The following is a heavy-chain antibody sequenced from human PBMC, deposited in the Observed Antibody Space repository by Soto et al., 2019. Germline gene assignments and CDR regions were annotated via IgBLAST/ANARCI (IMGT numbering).Heavy chain of an antibody. CDR2: ITPIFGTA. J-gene: IGHJ4*02. D-gene: IGHD2-15*01. CDR3: ASSGKFCSGGSCYHYYFDY. CDR1: GGTFSSYA. V-gene: IGHV1-69*01. Sequence: VKVSCKASGGTFSSYACSGVRQAPGQEREWMGGITPIFGTANYAQKFQGRVTITADESTSTAHMELSSLISEDTDVYYCASSGKFCSGGSCYHYYFDYWGQGTLVTVSS.